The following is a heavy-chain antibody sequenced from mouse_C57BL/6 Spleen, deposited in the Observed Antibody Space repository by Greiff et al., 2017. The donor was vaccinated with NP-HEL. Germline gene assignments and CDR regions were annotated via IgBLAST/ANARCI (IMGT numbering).Heavy chain of an antibody. D-gene: IGHD2-3*01. CDR3: ARDGGLLAMDY. V-gene: IGHV1-50*01. CDR2: IDPSDSYT. CDR1: GYTFTSYW. Sequence: VQLQQPGAELVKPGASVKLSCKASGYTFTSYWMQWVKQRPGQGLEWIGEIDPSDSYTNYNQKFKGKATLTVDTSSSTAYMQLSSLTSEDSAVYYCARDGGLLAMDYWGQGTSVTVSS. J-gene: IGHJ4*01.